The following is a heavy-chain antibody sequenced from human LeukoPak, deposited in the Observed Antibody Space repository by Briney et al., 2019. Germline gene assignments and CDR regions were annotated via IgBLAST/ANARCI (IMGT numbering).Heavy chain of an antibody. CDR1: GFTFSSYA. Sequence: GGSLRLSCAASGFTFSSYAMHWVRQAPGKGLEWVAVISYDGSNKYYADSVKGRFTISRDNSKNTLYLQMNSLRAEDTAVYYCAREAGYDSSGYAFDIWGQGTMVTVSS. CDR3: AREAGYDSSGYAFDI. J-gene: IGHJ3*02. V-gene: IGHV3-30-3*01. D-gene: IGHD3-22*01. CDR2: ISYDGSNK.